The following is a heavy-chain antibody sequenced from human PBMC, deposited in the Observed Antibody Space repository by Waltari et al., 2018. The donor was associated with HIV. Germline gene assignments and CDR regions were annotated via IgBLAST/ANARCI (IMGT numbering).Heavy chain of an antibody. Sequence: QVRLEESGGGLVRPGGSLKLSCAASGFRFGDHHITWVRQAPGRGPDWISSISGRGTTISYADSVKGRFSISRDNAKNSLFLQMNRMRVDDTALYYCTRDYFHFDSSGSLDWGRGIQVIVSS. J-gene: IGHJ4*01. CDR1: GFRFGDHH. V-gene: IGHV3-11*01. D-gene: IGHD3-22*01. CDR3: TRDYFHFDSSGSLD. CDR2: ISGRGTTI.